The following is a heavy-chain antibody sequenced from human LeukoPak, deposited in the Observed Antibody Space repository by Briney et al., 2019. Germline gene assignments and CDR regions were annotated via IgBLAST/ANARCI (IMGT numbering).Heavy chain of an antibody. J-gene: IGHJ4*02. V-gene: IGHV4-31*03. CDR1: GGSISSGGYY. Sequence: SETLSLTCTVSGGSISSGGYYWSWIRQHPGKGLEWIGYIYYSGSTYYNPSLKSRVTISVDTSKNQFSLKLNSVTAADTAVYCCARRSDFWSPVSDYSLDYWGQGALVTVSS. D-gene: IGHD3-3*01. CDR2: IYYSGST. CDR3: ARRSDFWSPVSDYSLDY.